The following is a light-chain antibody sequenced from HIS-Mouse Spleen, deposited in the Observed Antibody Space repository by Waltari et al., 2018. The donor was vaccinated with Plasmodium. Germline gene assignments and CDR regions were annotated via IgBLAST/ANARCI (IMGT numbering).Light chain of an antibody. V-gene: IGLV3-10*01. CDR1: ALPKKY. CDR3: YSTDSSGNHRV. Sequence: SYELTQPPSVSVSPGQTARITCSGDALPKKYAYWYQQKSGQAPVLVIYEDSKRPSGIYERFSGSSAGTMATVTISGAQVEDEADYYCYSTDSSGNHRVFGGGTKLTVL. CDR2: EDS. J-gene: IGLJ3*02.